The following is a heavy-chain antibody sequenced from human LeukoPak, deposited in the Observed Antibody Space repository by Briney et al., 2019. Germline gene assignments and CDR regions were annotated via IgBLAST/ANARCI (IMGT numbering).Heavy chain of an antibody. V-gene: IGHV4-34*01. CDR3: ARAHDKGNALGLAFDI. D-gene: IGHD1-1*01. CDR2: INHSGST. J-gene: IGHJ3*02. Sequence: SETLSLTCAVYGGSFSGYYWSWIRQPPRKGLEWIGEINHSGSTNYNPSLKSRVTISVDTSKNQFSLKLSSVTAADTAVYYCARAHDKGNALGLAFDIWGQGTMVTVSS. CDR1: GGSFSGYY.